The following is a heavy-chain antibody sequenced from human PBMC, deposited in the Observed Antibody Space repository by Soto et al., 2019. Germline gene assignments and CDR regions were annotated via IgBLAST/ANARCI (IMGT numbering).Heavy chain of an antibody. CDR3: AHSFRGIWSGPTFDY. J-gene: IGHJ4*02. CDR1: GFSISTSGVG. CDR2: IYWNNDK. Sequence: GSGPTLVNPTQTLTLTCTFSGFSISTSGVGVGWIRQPPGKALEWLALIYWNNDKRYSPSLKSRLTITKDTSKNQVVLTMTNMDTVDTATYYCAHSFRGIWSGPTFDYWGPGTLVTVSS. V-gene: IGHV2-5*01. D-gene: IGHD3-3*01.